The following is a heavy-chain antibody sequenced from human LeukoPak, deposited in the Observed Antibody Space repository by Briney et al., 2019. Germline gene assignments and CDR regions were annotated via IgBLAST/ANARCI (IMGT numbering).Heavy chain of an antibody. Sequence: SETQSLTCAVYGGSFSGYYWSWIRQPPGKGLEWIGEINHSGSTNYNPSLKSRVTISVDTSKNQFSLKLSSVTAADTAVYYCAREKSLLWFGESQALDYWGQGTLVTVSS. D-gene: IGHD3-10*01. CDR1: GGSFSGYY. V-gene: IGHV4-34*01. J-gene: IGHJ4*02. CDR2: INHSGST. CDR3: AREKSLLWFGESQALDY.